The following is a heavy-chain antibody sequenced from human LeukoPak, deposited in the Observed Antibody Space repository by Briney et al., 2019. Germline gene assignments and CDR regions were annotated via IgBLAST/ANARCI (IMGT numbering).Heavy chain of an antibody. CDR2: IRYDGNNK. V-gene: IGHV3-30*02. Sequence: PGGSLRLSCAPSGFTFSSFFMHWVRQAPGKGLDWVTFIRYDGNNKYYADSVKGRFTISRDNSKNTLYLEMNSLSSEDTAVYYCAKDIATMRWLRPDPSCDHCGQGTLVTVSS. D-gene: IGHD5-12*01. J-gene: IGHJ4*02. CDR1: GFTFSSFF. CDR3: AKDIATMRWLRPDPSCDH.